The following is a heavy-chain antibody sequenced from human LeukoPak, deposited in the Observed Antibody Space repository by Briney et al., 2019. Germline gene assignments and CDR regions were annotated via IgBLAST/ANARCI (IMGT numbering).Heavy chain of an antibody. Sequence: SGGSLRLSCAASGFTFSSYAISWSRQAPEKGLELVSTISDSGARTFYADSVKGRFTISRDNSQNTLDLQMNYLSAEDTAIYYCARSRVPASLDQVFDVWGQGTMVTVSS. CDR3: ARSRVPASLDQVFDV. V-gene: IGHV3-23*01. D-gene: IGHD2-2*01. CDR2: ISDSGART. J-gene: IGHJ3*01. CDR1: GFTFSSYA.